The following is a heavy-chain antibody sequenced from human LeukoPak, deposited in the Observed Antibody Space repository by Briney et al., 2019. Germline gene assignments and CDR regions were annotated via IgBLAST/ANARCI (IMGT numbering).Heavy chain of an antibody. J-gene: IGHJ4*02. D-gene: IGHD3-10*01. Sequence: GGSLRLSCAASGFSISTYAFSWVRQAPGKGLEWVSGITSGGTTYYADSVKGRFTISTDNSKNTVYLQMSSLRVEDTAVYYCAKQRYNYVSVPDYWGQGTLVTVSS. CDR3: AKQRYNYVSVPDY. V-gene: IGHV3-23*01. CDR2: ITSGGTT. CDR1: GFSISTYA.